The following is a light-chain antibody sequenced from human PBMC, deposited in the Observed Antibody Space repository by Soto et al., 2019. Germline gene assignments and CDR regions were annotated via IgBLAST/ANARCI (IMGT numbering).Light chain of an antibody. Sequence: EIVLTQSPGTLSLSPGERATLCCRARHSVSNNYLAWYQQKPGQAPRLLIYGASNRATGIPARFSGSGSGTEFTLTISSLQSEDFAVYYCQQYNNWPLITFGQGTRLEI. V-gene: IGKV3-15*01. CDR1: HSVSNN. CDR3: QQYNNWPLIT. CDR2: GAS. J-gene: IGKJ5*01.